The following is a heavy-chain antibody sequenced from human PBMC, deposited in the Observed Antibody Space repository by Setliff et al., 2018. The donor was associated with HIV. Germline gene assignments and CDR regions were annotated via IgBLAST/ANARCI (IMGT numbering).Heavy chain of an antibody. Sequence: ETLSLTCTVSDGSISSYYWSWIRQPAGEGLEWIGRIYTSGSTKYNPSLKSRVTISVDTSKNQFSLKLSSVTAADTAFYYCARGFSGDYLFTGYLDVWGKGTTVTVSS. CDR2: IYTSGST. CDR1: DGSISSYY. CDR3: ARGFSGDYLFTGYLDV. D-gene: IGHD3-22*01. J-gene: IGHJ6*03. V-gene: IGHV4-4*07.